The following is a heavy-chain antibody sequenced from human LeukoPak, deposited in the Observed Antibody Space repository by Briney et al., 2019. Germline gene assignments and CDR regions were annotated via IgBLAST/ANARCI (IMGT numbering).Heavy chain of an antibody. CDR3: ARHYTGSYQSFDY. Sequence: PSETLSLTCTVSGGSISSGDYYWSWIRQPPGKGLEWIGYIYYSGSTYYNPSLKSRVTISVDPSKSQFSLKLSSVTAADAAVYYCARHYTGSYQSFDYWGQGTLVTVSS. V-gene: IGHV4-30-4*08. CDR2: IYYSGST. J-gene: IGHJ4*02. D-gene: IGHD1-26*01. CDR1: GGSISSGDYY.